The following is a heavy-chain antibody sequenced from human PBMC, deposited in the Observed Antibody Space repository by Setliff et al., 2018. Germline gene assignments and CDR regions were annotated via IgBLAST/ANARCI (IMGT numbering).Heavy chain of an antibody. CDR2: IHAGGGSA. CDR1: GYSFTGYY. D-gene: IGHD6-13*01. J-gene: IGHJ4*02. CDR3: ARGGMAAAGRKGVFEY. Sequence: ASVKVSCKTSGYSFTGYYMHWVRQAPGQGLEWMGIIHAGGGSASDAQKFQGRVTMTSDTSTRTVYMEVNSVRSDDTAIYYCARGGMAAAGRKGVFEYWGQGTQVNVSS. V-gene: IGHV1-46*01.